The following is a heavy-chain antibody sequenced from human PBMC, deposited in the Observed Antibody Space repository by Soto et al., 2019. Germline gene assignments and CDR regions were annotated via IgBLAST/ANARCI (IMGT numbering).Heavy chain of an antibody. CDR2: IIPIFGTA. CDR1: GGTFSSYA. Sequence: SVKVSCKASGGTFSSYAISWVRQAPGQGLEWMGGIIPIFGTANYAQKFQGRVTITADESTSTAYMELSSLRSEDTAVYYCAMPLIHYYDSSGRGSNAFDIWGQGTMVTVS. V-gene: IGHV1-69*13. D-gene: IGHD3-22*01. J-gene: IGHJ3*02. CDR3: AMPLIHYYDSSGRGSNAFDI.